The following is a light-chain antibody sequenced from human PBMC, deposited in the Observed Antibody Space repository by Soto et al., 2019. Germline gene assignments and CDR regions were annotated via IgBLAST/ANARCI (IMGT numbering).Light chain of an antibody. CDR2: EVN. Sequence: QSVLTQPASVSGSPGQSITFSCTGTSSDVGGYNYVSWYQQHPGKAPKLMIYEVNNRPSGVSNRFSGSKSGNTASLTISGLQAEDEADYYCSSFTRSSTWLFGGGTKLTVL. CDR1: SSDVGGYNY. CDR3: SSFTRSSTWL. J-gene: IGLJ3*02. V-gene: IGLV2-14*01.